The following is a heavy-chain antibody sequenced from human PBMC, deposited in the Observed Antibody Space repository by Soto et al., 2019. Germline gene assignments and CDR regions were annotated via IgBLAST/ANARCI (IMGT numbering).Heavy chain of an antibody. V-gene: IGHV1-18*01. D-gene: IGHD6-6*01. CDR2: ISAYNGNT. J-gene: IGHJ6*03. Sequence: VQLLQSGAEVKKPGASVKVSCKASGYTFTNYGITWVRQAPGQGLEWMGWISAYNGNTHYTQRLQGRVTMTTDTSTSTAYMELRGLRSDDTAVYYCARVRRLVGYFYYYMDVWGKGTTVTVSS. CDR1: GYTFTNYG. CDR3: ARVRRLVGYFYYYMDV.